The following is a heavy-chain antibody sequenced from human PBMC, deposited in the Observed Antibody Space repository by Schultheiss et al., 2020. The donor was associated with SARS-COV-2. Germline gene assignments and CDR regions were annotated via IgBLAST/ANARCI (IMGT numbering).Heavy chain of an antibody. CDR1: GYSFTSYW. D-gene: IGHD6-13*01. V-gene: IGHV5-51*01. J-gene: IGHJ6*02. Sequence: GESLKISCKGSGYSFTSYWIGWVRQMPGKGLEWMGIIYPGDSDTRYSPSFQGHVTISADKSISTAYLQWSSLKASDTAMYYCANLPKLAAAGYYYGMDVWGQGTTVTVSS. CDR3: ANLPKLAAAGYYYGMDV. CDR2: IYPGDSDT.